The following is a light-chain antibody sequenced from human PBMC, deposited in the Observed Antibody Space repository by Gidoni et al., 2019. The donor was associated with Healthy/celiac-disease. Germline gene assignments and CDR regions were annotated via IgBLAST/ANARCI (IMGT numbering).Light chain of an antibody. CDR1: QSISSY. CDR3: QQSYSTPQT. J-gene: IGKJ3*01. Sequence: DIQMTHSPSSLSASVGDRVTITCRASQSISSYLNWYQQKPGKAPKLLIYAASSLQSGVPSRFSGSGSGTDFTLTISSLQPEDFATYYCQQSYSTPQTFXPXTKVDIK. V-gene: IGKV1-39*01. CDR2: AAS.